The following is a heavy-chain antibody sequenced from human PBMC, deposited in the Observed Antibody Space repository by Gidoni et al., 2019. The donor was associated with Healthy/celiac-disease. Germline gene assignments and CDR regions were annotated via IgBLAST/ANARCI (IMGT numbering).Heavy chain of an antibody. Sequence: EVQLLESGGGLVQPGGSLRLSCAASGFTFRRYAMSWVRQAPGKGLEWVSAISGSGGSTYYADSVKGRFTISRDNSKNTLYLQMNSLRAEDTAVYYCAKVDIFFGVEYYFDYWGQGTLVTVSS. J-gene: IGHJ4*02. D-gene: IGHD2-8*01. V-gene: IGHV3-23*01. CDR2: ISGSGGST. CDR3: AKVDIFFGVEYYFDY. CDR1: GFTFRRYA.